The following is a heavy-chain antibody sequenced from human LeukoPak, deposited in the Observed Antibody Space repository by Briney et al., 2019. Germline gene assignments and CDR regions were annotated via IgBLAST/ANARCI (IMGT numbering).Heavy chain of an antibody. Sequence: SCKPSVYTFTSYVMSWVGQAPGPGLEGVSAISGSGGSTYYADSVKGRFTISRDNYKNTLYLQMNGLRAEDTAVYYCAKASVGAIPVGYFDYWGQGTLVTVSS. CDR3: AKASVGAIPVGYFDY. CDR2: ISGSGGST. D-gene: IGHD1-26*01. J-gene: IGHJ4*02. V-gene: IGHV3-23*01. CDR1: VYTFTSYV.